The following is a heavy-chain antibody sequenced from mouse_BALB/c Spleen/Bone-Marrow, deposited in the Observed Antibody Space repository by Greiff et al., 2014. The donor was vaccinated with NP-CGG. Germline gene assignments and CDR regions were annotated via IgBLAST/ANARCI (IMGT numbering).Heavy chain of an antibody. CDR2: IWADGST. CDR3: ARIATATGAMDY. CDR1: GFSLTNYG. J-gene: IGHJ4*01. D-gene: IGHD1-2*01. Sequence: QVQLKESGPGLVAPSQSLSITCTVSGFSLTNYGVHWVRQPPGKGLEWLGVIWADGSTNYNSAPMSRLSISKDNSKSQVFFKMNSLQTDDTAMYYCARIATATGAMDYWGQGTSVTVSS. V-gene: IGHV2-9*02.